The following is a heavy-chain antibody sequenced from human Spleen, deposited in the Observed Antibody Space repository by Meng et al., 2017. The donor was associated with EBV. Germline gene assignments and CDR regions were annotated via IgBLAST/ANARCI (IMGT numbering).Heavy chain of an antibody. J-gene: IGHJ4*02. Sequence: QLQLQESGPGRGKPSETLSLTCTVSGGSISSSTYYWGWIRQPPGKGLEWIGSIYYSGSTDYTPSLKTRVTISLDTSKNQFSLKLTSVTAADTAVFYCARDVGYYFDFWGQGTLVTVSS. CDR1: GGSISSSTYY. CDR3: ARDVGYYFDF. CDR2: IYYSGST. V-gene: IGHV4-39*07. D-gene: IGHD2-15*01.